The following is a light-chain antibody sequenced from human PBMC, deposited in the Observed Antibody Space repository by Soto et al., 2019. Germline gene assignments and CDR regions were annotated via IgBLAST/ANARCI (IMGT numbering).Light chain of an antibody. J-gene: IGKJ1*01. V-gene: IGKV3-11*01. Sequence: EIVLTQSPATLSLSPGERATLSCRASQSVSSYLAWYQQKPGQAPRLLIYDASNRATGIPARLSGSGSGTDLTLTISSLEPEDFAVYYCQQRSNWRRTFGQGTKVEIK. CDR1: QSVSSY. CDR2: DAS. CDR3: QQRSNWRRT.